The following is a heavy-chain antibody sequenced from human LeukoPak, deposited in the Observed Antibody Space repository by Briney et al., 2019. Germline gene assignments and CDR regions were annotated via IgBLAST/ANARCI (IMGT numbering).Heavy chain of an antibody. D-gene: IGHD1-20*01. Sequence: SETLSLTCTVSGYSISSGYYWGWIRPPPGKGLVWIGSNYHSGSTYYNPSLKSRVTISVDTSKDQFSLKLSSVTAADTAVYYCARDPRITGTDGRFRLCYFDYWGQGTLVTVSS. CDR3: ARDPRITGTDGRFRLCYFDY. CDR2: NYHSGST. CDR1: GYSISSGYY. J-gene: IGHJ4*02. V-gene: IGHV4-38-2*02.